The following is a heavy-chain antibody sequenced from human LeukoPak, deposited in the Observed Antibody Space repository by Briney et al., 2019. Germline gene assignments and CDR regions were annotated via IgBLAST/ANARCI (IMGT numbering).Heavy chain of an antibody. CDR3: ARELVPAAIPVGRGFDP. CDR2: IYYSGST. CDR1: GGSISSGGYY. V-gene: IGHV4-31*03. D-gene: IGHD2-2*02. J-gene: IGHJ5*02. Sequence: SQALSLTCTVSGGSISSGGYYWSWIRQHPGKGLEWIGYIYYSGSTYYNPSLKSRVTISVDTSKNQFSLKLSSVTAADTAVYYCARELVPAAIPVGRGFDPWGQGTLVTVSS.